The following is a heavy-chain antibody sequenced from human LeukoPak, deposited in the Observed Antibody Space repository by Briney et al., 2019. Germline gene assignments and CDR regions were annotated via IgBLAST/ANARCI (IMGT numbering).Heavy chain of an antibody. V-gene: IGHV3-66*01. CDR3: ARDAYYYDSSGYWTSWYFDL. D-gene: IGHD3-22*01. Sequence: PGGSLRLSCVASGFPLRPYAMSWVRQAPGKGLEWVSVIYSGGSTYYADSVKGRFTISRDNSKNTLYLQMNSLRAEDTAVYYCARDAYYYDSSGYWTSWYFDLWGRGTLVTVSS. J-gene: IGHJ2*01. CDR2: IYSGGST. CDR1: GFPLRPYA.